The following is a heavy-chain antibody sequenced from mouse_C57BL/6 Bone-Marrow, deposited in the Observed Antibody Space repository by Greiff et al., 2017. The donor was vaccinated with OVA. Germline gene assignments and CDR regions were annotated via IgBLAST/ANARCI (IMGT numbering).Heavy chain of an antibody. V-gene: IGHV1-80*01. CDR1: GYAFSSYW. D-gene: IGHD1-1*01. Sequence: VQLQQSGAELVKPGASVKISCKASGYAFSSYWMNWVKQRPGKGLEWIGQIYPGDGDTNSNGKFKGKATLTADKSSSTAYMQLSSLTSEDSAVYFCARKEYYYGSSGFAYWGQGTLVTVSA. CDR3: ARKEYYYGSSGFAY. CDR2: IYPGDGDT. J-gene: IGHJ3*01.